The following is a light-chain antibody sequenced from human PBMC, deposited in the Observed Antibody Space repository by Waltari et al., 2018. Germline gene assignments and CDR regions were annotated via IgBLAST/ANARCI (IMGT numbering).Light chain of an antibody. Sequence: VSVGDRVTITCRASQSIITWLAWYQQKPGKAPKVLIYKASNLQSGVPSRFSGSGSGTEFTLTISSLQPDDFGTYYCQQYNSFPTFGQGTKVEIK. CDR3: QQYNSFPT. CDR1: QSIITW. CDR2: KAS. V-gene: IGKV1-5*03. J-gene: IGKJ1*01.